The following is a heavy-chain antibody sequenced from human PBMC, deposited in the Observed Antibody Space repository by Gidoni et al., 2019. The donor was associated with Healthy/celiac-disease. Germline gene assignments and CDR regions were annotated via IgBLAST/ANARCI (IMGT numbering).Heavy chain of an antibody. D-gene: IGHD2-2*01. Sequence: VQLPQWCAGLLKPSASLSLPCAAPCVSSSGYYWSWIRQPPGKGLEWIGEINHSGSTNYNPSLKSRVTISVDTSKNQFSLKLSSVTAADTAVYYCARGRGVVVPAASFDYWGQGTLVTVSS. CDR2: INHSGST. CDR1: CVSSSGYY. J-gene: IGHJ4*02. CDR3: ARGRGVVVPAASFDY. V-gene: IGHV4-34*01.